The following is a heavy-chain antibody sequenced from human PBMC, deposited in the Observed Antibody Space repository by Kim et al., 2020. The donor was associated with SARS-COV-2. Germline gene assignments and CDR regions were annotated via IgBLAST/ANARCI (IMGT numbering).Heavy chain of an antibody. CDR1: GFTFSSYW. D-gene: IGHD1-26*01. CDR3: ARVTIVGATTFDY. Sequence: GGSLRLSCAASGFTFSSYWMHWVRQAPGKGLVWVSRINSDGSSTSYADSVKGRFTISRDNAKNTLYLQMNSLRAEDTAVYYCARVTIVGATTFDYWGQGTLVTVSS. V-gene: IGHV3-74*01. CDR2: INSDGSST. J-gene: IGHJ4*02.